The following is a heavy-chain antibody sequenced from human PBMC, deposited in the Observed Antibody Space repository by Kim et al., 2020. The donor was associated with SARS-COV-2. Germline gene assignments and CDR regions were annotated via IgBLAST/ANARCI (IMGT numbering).Heavy chain of an antibody. V-gene: IGHV3-64D*06. Sequence: GGSLSLSCSASGFTFSSYAMHWVRQAPGKGLEYVSGISTNGGSTYYADSVKDRFIISRDNSRNMLNLQMSSLRSEDTAVYYCVKERTSGWYDFDYWGQGTLVTVSS. CDR2: ISTNGGST. CDR1: GFTFSSYA. J-gene: IGHJ4*02. CDR3: VKERTSGWYDFDY. D-gene: IGHD6-19*01.